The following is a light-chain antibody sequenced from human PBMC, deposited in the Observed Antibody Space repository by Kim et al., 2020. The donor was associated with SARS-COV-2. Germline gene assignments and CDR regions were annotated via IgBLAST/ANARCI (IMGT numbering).Light chain of an antibody. Sequence: DIQMTQSPSSLSASVGDRVTITCQASQSITIYLNWYQQKPGKAPKFLIYTASNLQTGVPSRFSGSGSGTDFTLTISSLQPEDFATYYCQQSYGTPYTFGQGTKLEI. J-gene: IGKJ2*01. CDR1: QSITIY. CDR2: TAS. V-gene: IGKV1-39*01. CDR3: QQSYGTPYT.